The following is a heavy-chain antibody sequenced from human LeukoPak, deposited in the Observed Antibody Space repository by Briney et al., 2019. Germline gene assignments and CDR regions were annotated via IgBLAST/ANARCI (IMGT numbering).Heavy chain of an antibody. D-gene: IGHD3-3*01. J-gene: IGHJ4*02. CDR2: IYYSGST. CDR1: GGSITSSNW. V-gene: IGHV4-4*02. Sequence: SGTLSLTCAVSGGSITSSNWWSWVRQPPGKGLEWIGYIYYSGSTNYNPSLKSRVTMSVDTSKNQFSLKLSSVTAADTAVYYCARGPLRFLEWYIDYWGQGTLVTVSS. CDR3: ARGPLRFLEWYIDY.